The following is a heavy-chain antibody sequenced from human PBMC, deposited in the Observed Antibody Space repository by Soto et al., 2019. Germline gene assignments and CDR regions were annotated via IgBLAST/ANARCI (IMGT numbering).Heavy chain of an antibody. J-gene: IGHJ4*01. CDR1: GFSFSNAW. V-gene: IGHV3-15*07. Sequence: LRLSCAASGFSFSNAWISWVRQVPGKGLEWVGRIKSKTDGGTTDFAAPVKGRFAISRDDSNNMVYLQMNSLKTEDTAVYYCTTESYITIVIIRFYYWGHGTLVPVSS. CDR2: IKSKTDGGTT. D-gene: IGHD3-16*02. CDR3: TTESYITIVIIRFYY.